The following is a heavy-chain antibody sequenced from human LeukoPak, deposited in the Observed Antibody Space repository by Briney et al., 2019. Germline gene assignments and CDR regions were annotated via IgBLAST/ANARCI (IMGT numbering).Heavy chain of an antibody. Sequence: KPSETLSLTCTVSGGSISSYYWSWIRRPPGKGLEWIGYIYYSGSTNYNPSLKSRVTISVDTSKNQFSLKLSSVTAADTAVYYCARVDLRYFDWLSTYYFDYWGQGTLVTVSS. CDR3: ARVDLRYFDWLSTYYFDY. V-gene: IGHV4-59*01. J-gene: IGHJ4*02. CDR1: GGSISSYY. CDR2: IYYSGST. D-gene: IGHD3-9*01.